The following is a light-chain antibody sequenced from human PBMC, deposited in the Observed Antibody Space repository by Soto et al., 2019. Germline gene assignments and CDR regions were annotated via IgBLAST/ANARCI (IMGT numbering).Light chain of an antibody. CDR3: QKYKTAPSLT. V-gene: IGKV1-27*01. J-gene: IGKJ4*01. CDR1: QGISNF. CDR2: AAS. Sequence: DIQMTQSPSSLSASVGDRVTITCRASQGISNFLAWYQHKPWKVPKLLIYAASTLQSGVPSRFSGSGSGTDVTLTISSLQPEDVATYYCQKYKTAPSLTFGGGTKVEIK.